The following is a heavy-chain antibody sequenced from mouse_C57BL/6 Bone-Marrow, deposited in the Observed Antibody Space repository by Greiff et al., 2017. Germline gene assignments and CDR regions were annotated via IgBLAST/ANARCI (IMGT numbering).Heavy chain of an antibody. D-gene: IGHD1-1*01. CDR3: ARDDGDYYGSSYRTFAY. CDR2: SRNKANDYTT. V-gene: IGHV7-1*01. Sequence: EVQLQESGGGLVQSGRSLRLSCATSGFTFSDFYMEWVRQAPGKGLEWIAASRNKANDYTTEYSASVKGRFIVSRDTSQSILYLQMNALRAEDTAIYYCARDDGDYYGSSYRTFAYWGQGTLVTVSA. J-gene: IGHJ3*01. CDR1: GFTFSDFY.